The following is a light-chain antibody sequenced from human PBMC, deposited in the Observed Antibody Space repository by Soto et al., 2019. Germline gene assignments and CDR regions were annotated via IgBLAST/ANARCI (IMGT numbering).Light chain of an antibody. Sequence: EIVLTQSPGTLSLSPGARATLSCRASQSVSSSYLAWYQQKGGQAPRLLIYGASNRATGIPDRFSGSGSGTDITLTISRLEPEDFAVYYCQQYVRSPWTFGQGTKVEIK. CDR3: QQYVRSPWT. V-gene: IGKV3-20*01. CDR2: GAS. CDR1: QSVSSSY. J-gene: IGKJ1*01.